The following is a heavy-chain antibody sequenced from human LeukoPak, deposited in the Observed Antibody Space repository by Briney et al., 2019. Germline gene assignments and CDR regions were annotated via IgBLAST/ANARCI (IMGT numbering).Heavy chain of an antibody. CDR3: ASIVVVITPGYFQH. D-gene: IGHD3-22*01. CDR2: INHSGST. V-gene: IGHV4-34*01. Sequence: SETLSLTCAVYGGSFTGYYWSWIRQPPGKGLEWIGEINHSGSTNYNPSLKSRVTISVDTSKNQISLKLNSVTAADTAVYYCASIVVVITPGYFQHWGQGTLATVSS. J-gene: IGHJ1*01. CDR1: GGSFTGYY.